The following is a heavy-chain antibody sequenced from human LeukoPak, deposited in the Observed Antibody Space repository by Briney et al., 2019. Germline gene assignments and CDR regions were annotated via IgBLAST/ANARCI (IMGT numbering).Heavy chain of an antibody. CDR2: IIPIFGTA. V-gene: IGHV1-69*13. J-gene: IGHJ4*02. CDR3: ALGPYCGGDCYSNIGY. D-gene: IGHD2-21*02. CDR1: GGTFSSYA. Sequence: SVKVSCKASGGTFSSYAISWVRQAPGQGLEWMGGIIPIFGTANYAQEFQGRVTITADESTSTAYMELSSLRSEDTAVYYCALGPYCGGDCYSNIGYWGQGTLVTVSS.